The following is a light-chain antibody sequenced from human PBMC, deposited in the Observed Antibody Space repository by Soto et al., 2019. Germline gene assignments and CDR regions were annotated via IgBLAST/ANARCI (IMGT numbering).Light chain of an antibody. J-gene: IGLJ3*02. CDR1: SSNIGAGYD. V-gene: IGLV1-40*01. Sequence: QSVLTQPPSVSGAPGQRVTISCTGTSSNIGAGYDVHWYQQLPGTAPKLLIYGNSNRPSGVPDRFSGSRSGTSASLAITGLQAEDEADYYCQSYDNSLSGSRVFGGGTTLTVL. CDR3: QSYDNSLSGSRV. CDR2: GNS.